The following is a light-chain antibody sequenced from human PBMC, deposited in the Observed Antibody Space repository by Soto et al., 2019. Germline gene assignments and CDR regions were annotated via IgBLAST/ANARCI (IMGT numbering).Light chain of an antibody. J-gene: IGKJ4*01. CDR3: QQLSTYPST. Sequence: IQLTQSPSSLSASVADRVTITCRASQGIGSYFAWYQQTPGEAPKLLIFAASTLQSGVPSRFSGSGSGTDFTLTISSLQAEDFATYYCQQLSTYPSTFGGGTKVDIK. V-gene: IGKV1-9*01. CDR1: QGIGSY. CDR2: AAS.